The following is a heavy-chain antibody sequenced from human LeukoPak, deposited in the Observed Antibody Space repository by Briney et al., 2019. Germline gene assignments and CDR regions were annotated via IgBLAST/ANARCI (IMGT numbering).Heavy chain of an antibody. CDR2: IYYTGST. CDR3: ARAERGFFYDSSGYSSPPTLFDF. V-gene: IGHV4-31*03. Sequence: TPSLTCTVSGGSISSSAHYWSWIRQLPGKGLECIGYIYYTGSTNYNPSLKSRLTISLDTSKNLFSLKLSSVTAADTAVYYCARAERGFFYDSSGYSSPPTLFDFWGQGTLVTVSS. J-gene: IGHJ4*02. CDR1: GGSISSSAHY. D-gene: IGHD3-22*01.